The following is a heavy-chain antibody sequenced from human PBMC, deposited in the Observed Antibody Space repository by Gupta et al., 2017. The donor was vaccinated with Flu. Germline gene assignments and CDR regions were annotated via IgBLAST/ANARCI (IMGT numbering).Heavy chain of an antibody. CDR1: GFTFSRYA. V-gene: IGHV3-23*01. D-gene: IGHD3-3*01. CDR2: ISGSGGST. J-gene: IGHJ6*02. CDR3: EGWSRFWEPPFAKQTNGMDV. Sequence: EVQLLESGGGLVQPGGSLRLSCAASGFTFSRYAMSWVRQAPGQGLEWVSAISGSGGSTYYADSVEGRFTISRDNSKNTLYLQMNSLRAEDTAVYYCEGWSRFWEPPFAKQTNGMDVWGQGTTVTVAS.